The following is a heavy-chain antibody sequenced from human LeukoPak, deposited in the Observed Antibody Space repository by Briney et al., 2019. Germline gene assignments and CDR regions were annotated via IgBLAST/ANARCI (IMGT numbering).Heavy chain of an antibody. J-gene: IGHJ4*02. V-gene: IGHV3-21*01. CDR2: ISSSSSYI. CDR3: AREPYSSAWLFDY. Sequence: GGSLRLSCAASGFTFGSYTMNWVRQAPGKGLEWVSSISSSSSYIYYADSMKGRFTISRGNAKNSLYLQLNSLTAEDTAVYYCAREPYSSAWLFDYWGQGTLVTVSS. CDR1: GFTFGSYT. D-gene: IGHD6-19*01.